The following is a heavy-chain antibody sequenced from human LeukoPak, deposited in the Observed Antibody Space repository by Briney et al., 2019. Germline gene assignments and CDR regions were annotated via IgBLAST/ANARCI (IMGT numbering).Heavy chain of an antibody. D-gene: IGHD6-19*01. V-gene: IGHV1-69*05. J-gene: IGHJ5*02. CDR2: IIPIFGTA. Sequence: SVKVSCKASGGTFSSYANSWVRQAPGQGLEWMGRIIPIFGTANYAQKFQGRGTITTDESTSTAYMELSSLRSEDTAVYYCARVTGYSSGWYWFDPWGQGTLVTVSS. CDR3: ARVTGYSSGWYWFDP. CDR1: GGTFSSYA.